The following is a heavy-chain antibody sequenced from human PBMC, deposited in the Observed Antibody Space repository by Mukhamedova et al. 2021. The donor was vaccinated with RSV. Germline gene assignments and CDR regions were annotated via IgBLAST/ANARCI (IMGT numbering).Heavy chain of an antibody. Sequence: QATGQGLEWMGWMNPNSGNTGYAQKFQGRVTMTRNTSISTAYMELSSLRSEDTAVYYCARVRSGPGYDYVWGSYRYGRYYFDYCG. CDR2: MNPNSGNT. CDR3: ARVRSGPGYDYVWGSYRYGRYYFDY. V-gene: IGHV1-8*01. J-gene: IGHJ4*01. D-gene: IGHD3-16*02.